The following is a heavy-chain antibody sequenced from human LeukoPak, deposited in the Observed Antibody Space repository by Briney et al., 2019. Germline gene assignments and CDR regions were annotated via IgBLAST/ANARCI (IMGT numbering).Heavy chain of an antibody. Sequence: GGSLRLSCAASGFAFSDYSMSWVRQAPGRGLEWVANTRGSGSGMGSGNYYAGAVKGRFTISRDNANNSLYLQMNSLRAEDTAFYYCARDDNWGFDYWGQGALVTVSS. CDR3: ARDDNWGFDY. V-gene: IGHV3-11*04. CDR1: GFAFSDYS. CDR2: TRGSGSGM. D-gene: IGHD7-27*01. J-gene: IGHJ4*02.